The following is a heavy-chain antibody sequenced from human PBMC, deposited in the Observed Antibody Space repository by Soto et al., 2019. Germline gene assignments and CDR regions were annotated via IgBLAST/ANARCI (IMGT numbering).Heavy chain of an antibody. CDR2: ISSNGGST. J-gene: IGHJ4*02. CDR1: GFTFSSYA. CDR3: VKDPIWASSSSDY. D-gene: IGHD6-6*01. V-gene: IGHV3-64D*06. Sequence: HPGGSLRLSCSASGFTFSSYAMHWVRQAPGKGLEYVSAISSNGGSTYYADSVKGRFTISRDNSKNTLYLQMSSLRAEDTAVYYCVKDPIWASSSSDYWGQGTLVTVSS.